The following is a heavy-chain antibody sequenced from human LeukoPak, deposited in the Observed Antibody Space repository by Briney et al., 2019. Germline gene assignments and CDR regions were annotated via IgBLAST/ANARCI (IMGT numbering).Heavy chain of an antibody. Sequence: GGSLRLSCAASGFTFSAYGMSWVRQAPGKGLEWVSSISGSGASTDYADNVKGRFTISRDNSKNTLFLQMNSLRDEDTAVYNCVKGGGNYYKSNGYNNYNYFDYWGQGTLVTVSS. J-gene: IGHJ4*02. V-gene: IGHV3-23*01. CDR3: VKGGGNYYKSNGYNNYNYFDY. D-gene: IGHD3-22*01. CDR1: GFTFSAYG. CDR2: ISGSGAST.